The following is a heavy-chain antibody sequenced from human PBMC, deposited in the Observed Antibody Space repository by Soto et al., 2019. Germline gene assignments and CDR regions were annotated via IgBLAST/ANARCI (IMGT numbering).Heavy chain of an antibody. D-gene: IGHD2-15*01. CDR2: IFHSGST. J-gene: IGHJ4*02. CDR3: ARVFYSDLYYFDY. CDR1: NDSISSNNW. V-gene: IGHV4-4*02. Sequence: QVQLQESGPGLVKPSGTLSLTCAVSNDSISSNNWWTWVRQPPGKGLEWIGEIFHSGSTSYNPSLKSRVSISVDKSKNQCSLKLTSVTAADTAVYYCARVFYSDLYYFDYWGQGTLVTVSS.